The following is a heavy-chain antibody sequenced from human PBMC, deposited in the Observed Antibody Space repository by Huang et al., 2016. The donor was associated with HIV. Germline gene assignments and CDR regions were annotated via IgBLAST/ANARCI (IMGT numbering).Heavy chain of an antibody. CDR2: ISYDGSSK. J-gene: IGHJ4*02. Sequence: QVQLVESGGGVVQPGRSLRLSCAAFGFTFNKFDMHWVRQGPGKGRDWVAIISYDGSSKYHADSVKGRFTISRDNSKNTVYLQMNSLRVEDTAVYYCAKDGRGSGTYYDYFEYWGQGTLVTVSS. CDR1: GFTFNKFD. CDR3: AKDGRGSGTYYDYFEY. D-gene: IGHD1-26*01. V-gene: IGHV3-30*18.